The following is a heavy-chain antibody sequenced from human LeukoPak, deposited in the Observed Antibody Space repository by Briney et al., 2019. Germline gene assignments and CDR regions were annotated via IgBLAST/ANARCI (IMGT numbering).Heavy chain of an antibody. CDR1: GGTFSSYA. J-gene: IGHJ4*02. CDR2: INPNSGGT. Sequence: GASVKVSCKASGGTFSSYATSWVRQAPGQGLEWMGRINPNSGGTNYAQKFQGRVTMTRDTSISTAYMELSRLRSDDTAVYYCASLYTVNADYWGQGTLVIVSS. D-gene: IGHD4-11*01. CDR3: ASLYTVNADY. V-gene: IGHV1-2*06.